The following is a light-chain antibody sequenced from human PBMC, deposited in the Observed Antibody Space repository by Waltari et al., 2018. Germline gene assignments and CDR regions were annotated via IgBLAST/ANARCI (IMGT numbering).Light chain of an antibody. J-gene: IGKJ1*01. Sequence: EIVFTQSPATLSLSPGERAPLSCRASQSVSSYLAWYQQKPRQTPRLLIHAPSNRATGIPARVIGSGAGTDFSRTISGLGPEDFAVYDGQQRSNWLGTFGQGTKVEIK. CDR1: QSVSSY. CDR2: APS. V-gene: IGKV3-11*01. CDR3: QQRSNWLGT.